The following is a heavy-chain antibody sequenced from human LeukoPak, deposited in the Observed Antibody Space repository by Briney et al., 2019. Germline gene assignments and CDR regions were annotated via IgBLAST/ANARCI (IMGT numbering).Heavy chain of an antibody. D-gene: IGHD3-10*01. CDR3: ARGQYGSGIVY. CDR1: GGSISSGDYY. V-gene: IGHV4-30-4*01. CDR2: ISSRGRT. Sequence: KTSQTLSLTCTVSGGSISSGDYYWSWIRQPPGKGLEWIGYISSRGRTYYKPSLKSRITVSMDTAKNQFSLGLSSLTAADAAVYYCARGQYGSGIVYWGQGTLVTVSS. J-gene: IGHJ4*02.